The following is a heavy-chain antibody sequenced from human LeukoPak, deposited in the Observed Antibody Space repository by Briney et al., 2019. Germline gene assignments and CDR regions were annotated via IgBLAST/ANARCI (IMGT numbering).Heavy chain of an antibody. CDR1: GYTFTSYG. V-gene: IGHV1-18*01. CDR3: AREITIFGVVTHYNWFDP. J-gene: IGHJ5*02. D-gene: IGHD3-3*01. Sequence: ASVKVSRKASGYTFTSYGISWVRQAPGQGLEWMGWISAYNGNTNYAQKLQGRVTMTTDTSTSTAYMELRSLRSDDTAVYYCAREITIFGVVTHYNWFDPWGQGTLVTVSS. CDR2: ISAYNGNT.